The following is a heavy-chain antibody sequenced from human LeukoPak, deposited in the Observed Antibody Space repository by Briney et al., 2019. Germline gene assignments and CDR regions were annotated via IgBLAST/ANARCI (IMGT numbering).Heavy chain of an antibody. D-gene: IGHD1-26*01. CDR1: GFTFSDHA. V-gene: IGHV3-23*01. J-gene: IGHJ4*02. CDR3: AKKVRLGATGPFDY. Sequence: GGSLRLSCAASGFTFSDHAMSWVRQAPGKGLEWVSAISGSGGSTYYADSVKGRFTISRDNSKNTLYLQMNSLRAEDTAVYYCAKKVRLGATGPFDYWGQGTLVTVSS. CDR2: ISGSGGST.